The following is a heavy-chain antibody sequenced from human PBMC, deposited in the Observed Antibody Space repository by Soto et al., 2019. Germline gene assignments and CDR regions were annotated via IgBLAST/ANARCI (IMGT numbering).Heavy chain of an antibody. D-gene: IGHD6-13*01. Sequence: GASVKVSCKASGYDFTAYDINWVRQASGQGLERMGWMNPINGATGSARRFQGRVSMTRNTATNTAYLELTSLRSDDTAVYYCGRGPSPRAPAGGTPYYYAMDVWGQGTTVTVSS. V-gene: IGHV1-8*02. J-gene: IGHJ6*02. CDR3: GRGPSPRAPAGGTPYYYAMDV. CDR1: GYDFTAYD. CDR2: MNPINGAT.